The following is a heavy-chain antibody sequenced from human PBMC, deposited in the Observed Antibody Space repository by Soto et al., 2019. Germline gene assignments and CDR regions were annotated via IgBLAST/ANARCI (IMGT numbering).Heavy chain of an antibody. J-gene: IGHJ6*02. Sequence: SETLSLTCTDSGGSISSSTDYWGWIRQTAGKGLEWIGSLSYSGSPHYNPSLKSRVTISVDTSKNQFSLKLRSVTAADTALYYLARLLGEYDFWSCYLTPLGQCLLDVWGQGTTVTVSS. CDR2: LSYSGSP. V-gene: IGHV4-39*01. CDR3: ARLLGEYDFWSCYLTPLGQCLLDV. CDR1: GGSISSSTDY. D-gene: IGHD3-3*01.